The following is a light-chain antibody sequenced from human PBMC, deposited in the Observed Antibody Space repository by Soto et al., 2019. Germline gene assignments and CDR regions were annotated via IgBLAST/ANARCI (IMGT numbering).Light chain of an antibody. V-gene: IGLV2-14*01. J-gene: IGLJ2*01. CDR3: SSYTSSSTLV. CDR2: EVS. Sequence: QSALTQPASVSGSPGQSITNSCTGTSSDVGGYNYVSWYQQHPGKAPKPMIYEVSNRPSGVSNRFSGSKSGNTASLTISGLQAEDEADYYCSSYTSSSTLVFGGATKLTVL. CDR1: SSDVGGYNY.